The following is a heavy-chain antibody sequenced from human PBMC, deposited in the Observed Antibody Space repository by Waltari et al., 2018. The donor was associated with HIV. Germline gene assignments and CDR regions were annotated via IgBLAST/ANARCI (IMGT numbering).Heavy chain of an antibody. CDR1: GFTFSSYW. Sequence: EVQLVESGGGLVQPGGSLRLSCAASGFTFSSYWMHWVRQAPGKGLVWVSRIISEGSSTNYADSVKGRFTISRDNAKNTVYLQMNSLRAEDTALYYCASLYNYVWGSPPPFDYWGQGTLVTVSS. CDR3: ASLYNYVWGSPPPFDY. J-gene: IGHJ4*02. CDR2: IISEGSST. V-gene: IGHV3-74*01. D-gene: IGHD3-16*01.